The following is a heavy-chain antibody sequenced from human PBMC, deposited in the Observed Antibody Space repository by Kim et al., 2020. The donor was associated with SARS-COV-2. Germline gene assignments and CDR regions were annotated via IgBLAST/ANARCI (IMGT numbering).Heavy chain of an antibody. V-gene: IGHV3-9*01. CDR1: GFMFDDHA. Sequence: GGSLRLSCEGSGFMFDDHAMNWVRQLPGKGLEWVSGISWNSGSIGYEDSVKGRFIISRDNAKNSLYLEMNSLRVEDTGLYYCARVSDTSGWSRGPFDLWGQGTMVTVSS. J-gene: IGHJ3*01. CDR3: ARVSDTSGWSRGPFDL. CDR2: ISWNSGSI. D-gene: IGHD6-19*01.